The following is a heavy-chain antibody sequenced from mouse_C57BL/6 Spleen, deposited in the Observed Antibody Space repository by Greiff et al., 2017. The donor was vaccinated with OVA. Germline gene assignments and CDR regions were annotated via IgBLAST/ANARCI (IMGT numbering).Heavy chain of an antibody. CDR1: GYTFTSYW. J-gene: IGHJ2*01. V-gene: IGHV1-64*01. D-gene: IGHD1-1*01. CDR3: ARSSYGSSYYFDY. CDR2: IHPNSGST. Sequence: VQLQESGAELVKPGASVKLSCKASGYTFTSYWMHWVKQRPGQGLEWIGMIHPNSGSTNYNEKFKSKATLTVDKSSSTAYMQLSSLTSEDSAVYYCARSSYGSSYYFDYWGQGTTLTVSS.